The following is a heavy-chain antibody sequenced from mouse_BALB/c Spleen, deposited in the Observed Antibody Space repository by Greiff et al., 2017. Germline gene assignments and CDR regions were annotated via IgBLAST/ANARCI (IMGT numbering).Heavy chain of an antibody. V-gene: IGHV14-4*02. D-gene: IGHD2-3*01. J-gene: IGHJ4*01. Sequence: EVQLQESGAELVRSGASVKLSCTASGFNIKDYYMHWVKQRPEQGLEWIGWIDPENGDTEYAPKFQGKATMTADTSSNTAYLQLSSLTSEDTAVYYCARGDGYFYAMDYWGQGTSVTVSS. CDR3: ARGDGYFYAMDY. CDR1: GFNIKDYY. CDR2: IDPENGDT.